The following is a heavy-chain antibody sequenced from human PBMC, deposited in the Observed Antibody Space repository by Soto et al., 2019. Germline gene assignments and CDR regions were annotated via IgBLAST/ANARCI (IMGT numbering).Heavy chain of an antibody. J-gene: IGHJ6*03. V-gene: IGHV3-11*01. CDR1: GFTFSDYY. CDR2: ISSSGSTI. Sequence: GGSLRLSCAASGFTFSDYYMSWIRQAPGKGLEWVSYISSSGSTIYYADSVKGRFTISRDNAKNSLYLQMNSLRAEDTAVYYCARPFPSYSNYDYYYYYYMDVWGKGTTVTVSS. D-gene: IGHD4-4*01. CDR3: ARPFPSYSNYDYYYYYYMDV.